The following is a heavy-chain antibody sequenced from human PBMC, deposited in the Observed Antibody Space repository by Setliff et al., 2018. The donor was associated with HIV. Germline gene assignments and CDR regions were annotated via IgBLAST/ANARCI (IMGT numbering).Heavy chain of an antibody. J-gene: IGHJ3*01. CDR2: VHSTGTT. D-gene: IGHD3-22*01. CDR1: GGSFSTYY. Sequence: SETLSLTCTVSGGSFSTYYWSWIRQPAGEGLEYIGRVHSTGTTIYNPSLKSRVTMSVGTSKNQLSLKLRSVTAADTAVYYCARARITMTGGRLEPYAFDRWGQGTKVTVS. CDR3: ARARITMTGGRLEPYAFDR. V-gene: IGHV4-4*07.